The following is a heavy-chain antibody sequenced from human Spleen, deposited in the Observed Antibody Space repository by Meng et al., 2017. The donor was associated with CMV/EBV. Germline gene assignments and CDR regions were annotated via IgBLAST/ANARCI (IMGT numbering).Heavy chain of an antibody. V-gene: IGHV3-21*01. D-gene: IGHD1-7*01. J-gene: IGHJ4*02. CDR3: ARGPLTGTTWEYFDY. Sequence: GGSLRLSCAASGFTFSSYSMNWVRQAPGKGLEWVSSISSSSSYIYYADSVKGRFTISRDNAKNSLYLQMNSLRAEDTAVYYCARGPLTGTTWEYFDYWGQGTLVTVSS. CDR2: ISSSSSYI. CDR1: GFTFSSYS.